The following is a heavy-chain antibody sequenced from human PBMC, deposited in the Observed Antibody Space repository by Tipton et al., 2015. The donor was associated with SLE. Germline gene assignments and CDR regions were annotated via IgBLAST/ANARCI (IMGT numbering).Heavy chain of an antibody. V-gene: IGHV1-46*01. Sequence: QLVQSGAEVKKPGASVKVSCKASGYTFTSYYMHWVRQAPGQGLEWMGIINPSGGSTSYAQKFQGRVTMTTDTSTSTAYMELRSLRSDDTAVYYCARTHYYDSSGYSLYFDYWGQGTLVTVSS. J-gene: IGHJ4*02. D-gene: IGHD3-22*01. CDR3: ARTHYYDSSGYSLYFDY. CDR1: GYTFTSYY. CDR2: INPSGGST.